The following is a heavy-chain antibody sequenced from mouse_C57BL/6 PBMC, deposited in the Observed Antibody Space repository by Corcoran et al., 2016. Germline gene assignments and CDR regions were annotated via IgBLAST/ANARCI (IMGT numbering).Heavy chain of an antibody. CDR1: GYTFTSYD. CDR2: IYPRDGST. CDR3: ASSYYYGSSYFDY. V-gene: IGHV1-85*01. D-gene: IGHD1-1*01. Sequence: QIQLVQSGPELKKPGETVKISCKASGYTFTSYDINWVKQRPGQGLEWIGWIYPRDGSTKYNEKFKGKATLTVDTSSSTAYMELHSLTSEDSAVYFCASSYYYGSSYFDYWGQGTTLTVSS. J-gene: IGHJ2*01.